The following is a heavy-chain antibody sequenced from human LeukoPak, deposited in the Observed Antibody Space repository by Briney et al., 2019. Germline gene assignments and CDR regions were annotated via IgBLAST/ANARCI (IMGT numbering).Heavy chain of an antibody. CDR2: ISSNGGTK. CDR1: GFTFSSYA. CDR3: ARTEMTTTDAFDI. Sequence: GGSLRLSCAASGFTFSSYAMHWVRQAPGKGLEYVSAISSNGGTKYYANSVEGRFTVSRDNSKNTLYLQMGSLRAEDMAVYYCARTEMTTTDAFDIWGQGTMVTVSS. V-gene: IGHV3-64*01. D-gene: IGHD5-24*01. J-gene: IGHJ3*02.